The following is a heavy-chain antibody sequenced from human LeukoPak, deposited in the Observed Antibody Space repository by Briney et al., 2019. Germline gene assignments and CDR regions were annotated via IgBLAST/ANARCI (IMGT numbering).Heavy chain of an antibody. CDR3: ARGGYSYGGYFDY. CDR1: GGSFSAYY. Sequence: SETLSLTCAVYGGSFSAYYWSWIRQPPGKGLEWIGEINHSGSTNYNPSLKSRVTISVDTSKNQFSLKLSSVTAADTAVYYCARGGYSYGGYFDYWGQGTLVTVSS. D-gene: IGHD5-18*01. J-gene: IGHJ4*02. CDR2: INHSGST. V-gene: IGHV4-34*01.